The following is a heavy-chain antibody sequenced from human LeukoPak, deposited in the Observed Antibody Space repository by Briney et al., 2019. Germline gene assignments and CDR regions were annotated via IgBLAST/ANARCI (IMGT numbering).Heavy chain of an antibody. CDR3: ARGWVGKDQLAPVADAFDM. Sequence: ASLKVSCKASGYTFTSYDINWVPQGTGQGHERMGWMNTNSGNTGYAQKFQGRVTMTRNTSISTAYMELSSLRSEDTAVYYCARGWVGKDQLAPVADAFDMWGQGTMVTVSS. D-gene: IGHD2-2*01. V-gene: IGHV1-8*01. J-gene: IGHJ3*02. CDR1: GYTFTSYD. CDR2: MNTNSGNT.